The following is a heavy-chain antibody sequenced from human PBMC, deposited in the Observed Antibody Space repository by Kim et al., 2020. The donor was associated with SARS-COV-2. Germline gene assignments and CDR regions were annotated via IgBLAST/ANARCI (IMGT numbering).Heavy chain of an antibody. J-gene: IGHJ5*02. CDR2: IFYTGNT. CDR3: ARGDNGWYGDYCWFDP. D-gene: IGHD6-19*01. V-gene: IGHV4-31*01. Sequence: SETLSLTCTVSGASISSGGYYWSWIRQDPGKGLEWIGYIFYTGNTYYNPSLNSLATISLDTSKNQFSLNLTSVTAADTAVYYCARGDNGWYGDYCWFDPWGQGTLVTVSS. CDR1: GASISSGGYY.